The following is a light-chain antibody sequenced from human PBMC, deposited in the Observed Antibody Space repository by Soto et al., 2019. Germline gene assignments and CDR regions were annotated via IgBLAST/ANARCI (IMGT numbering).Light chain of an antibody. Sequence: EIVLAQSPGTLSLSPGESATLSCRASQSVSSSFLAWYEQKAGQAPRLLIYGASRKATGIPDRFSGSGSGTDFTLTISRLEPEDFAVYYCKQYVSSPGAFDQGTKVEI. CDR1: QSVSSSF. CDR3: KQYVSSPGA. CDR2: GAS. J-gene: IGKJ1*01. V-gene: IGKV3-20*01.